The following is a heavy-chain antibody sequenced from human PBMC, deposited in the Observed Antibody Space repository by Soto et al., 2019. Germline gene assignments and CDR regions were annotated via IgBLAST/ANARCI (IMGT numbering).Heavy chain of an antibody. V-gene: IGHV3-30*18. CDR1: GFTFSSYG. CDR2: ISYDGSNE. CDR3: AKSGIVGATRTYFDY. J-gene: IGHJ4*02. D-gene: IGHD1-26*01. Sequence: GGSLRLSCAASGFTFSSYGMHWVRQAPGKGLEWVAVISYDGSNEYYADSVKGRFTISRDNSKNTLYLQMNSLRAEDTAVYYCAKSGIVGATRTYFDYWGQGTLVTVSS.